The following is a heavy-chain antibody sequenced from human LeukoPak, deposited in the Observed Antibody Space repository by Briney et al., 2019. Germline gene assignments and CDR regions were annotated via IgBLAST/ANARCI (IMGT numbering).Heavy chain of an antibody. Sequence: PSETLSLTCTVSGGSISSSSYYWGWIRQPPGKGLEWIGSIYYSGSTYYNPSLKSRVTISVDTSKNQFSLKLSSVTAADTAVYYCAREPYCSSTSCSNWFDPWGQGTLVTVSS. J-gene: IGHJ5*02. CDR1: GGSISSSSYY. CDR2: IYYSGST. V-gene: IGHV4-39*07. CDR3: AREPYCSSTSCSNWFDP. D-gene: IGHD2-2*01.